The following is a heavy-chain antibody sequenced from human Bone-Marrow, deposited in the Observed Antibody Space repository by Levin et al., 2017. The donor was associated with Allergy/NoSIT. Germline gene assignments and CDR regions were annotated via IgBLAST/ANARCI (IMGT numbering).Heavy chain of an antibody. Sequence: SETLSLTCTVSGGSISSYYWSWIRQTPGKGLEWIGYIYHTGSTNYNPSLKSRVTISVDTSQNQFSLRLNSVTATDTAVFYCARHSSTWPDAFDIWGQGSMVTVSS. CDR1: GGSISSYY. J-gene: IGHJ3*02. V-gene: IGHV4-59*08. CDR2: IYHTGST. D-gene: IGHD6-13*01. CDR3: ARHSSTWPDAFDI.